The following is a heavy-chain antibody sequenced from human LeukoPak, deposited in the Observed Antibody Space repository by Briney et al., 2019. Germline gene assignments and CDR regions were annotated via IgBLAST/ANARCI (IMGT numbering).Heavy chain of an antibody. Sequence: SETLSLTCTVSGGSISSYYWSWIRQPPGKGLEWIGYIYYSGSTNYNPSLKSRVTISVDTSKSQFSLKLSSVTAADTAVYYCARHYCSSTSCYQFDYWGQGTLVTVSS. CDR3: ARHYCSSTSCYQFDY. J-gene: IGHJ4*02. D-gene: IGHD2-2*01. V-gene: IGHV4-59*08. CDR1: GGSISSYY. CDR2: IYYSGST.